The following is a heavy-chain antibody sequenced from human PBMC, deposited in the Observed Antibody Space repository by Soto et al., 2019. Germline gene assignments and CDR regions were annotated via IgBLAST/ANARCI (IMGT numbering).Heavy chain of an antibody. CDR2: IYHGVIT. Sequence: AETLSLTWIVSDYSISSGSYLGCFRQPPVKGPEWIASIYHGVITFYNPSRMSRVTVSVDKSNNQFSLNLRSVTAADTAVYYCAKAHVMVVACSTFDYWGHGAMVTVSS. CDR3: AKAHVMVVACSTFDY. V-gene: IGHV4-38-2*02. CDR1: DYSISSGSY. D-gene: IGHD2-21*01. J-gene: IGHJ4*01.